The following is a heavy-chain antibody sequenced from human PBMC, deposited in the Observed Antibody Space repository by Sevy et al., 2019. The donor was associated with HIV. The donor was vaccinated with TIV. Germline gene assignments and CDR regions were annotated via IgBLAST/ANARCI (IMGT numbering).Heavy chain of an antibody. Sequence: SETLSLTCSVSGGSISSSNYYWGWIRQPPGKGLEWIGSFYFSGKTYYNLSLTSRVTISVDTSKNQFSLKLTSVTAADTAVYYCSRPNYGDYYYFDYWGRGTLVTVSS. CDR2: FYFSGKT. D-gene: IGHD4-17*01. CDR3: SRPNYGDYYYFDY. V-gene: IGHV4-39*01. J-gene: IGHJ4*02. CDR1: GGSISSSNYY.